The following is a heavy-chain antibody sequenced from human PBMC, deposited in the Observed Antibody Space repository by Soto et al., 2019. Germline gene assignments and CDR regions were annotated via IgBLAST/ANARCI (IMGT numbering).Heavy chain of an antibody. J-gene: IGHJ4*02. D-gene: IGHD3-22*01. Sequence: SXKVSCKTSGYTXTTYGINCVRQAPGQGLEWMGWISCFNGYTDYARKVQGRIMMTTDTSTKTVYMDLSSLRSDDTDGYYCARVASSGYSTFDSWAQGTLVTVS. CDR3: ARVASSGYSTFDS. CDR1: GYTXTTYG. V-gene: IGHV1-18*04. CDR2: ISCFNGYT.